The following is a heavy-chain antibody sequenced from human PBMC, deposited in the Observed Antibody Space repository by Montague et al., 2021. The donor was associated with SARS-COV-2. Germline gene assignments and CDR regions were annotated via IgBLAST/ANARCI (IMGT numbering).Heavy chain of an antibody. CDR2: IFSSGST. Sequence: SETLSLTCTVSGASINSNRHFWGWIRQAPGKGLEWIGSIFSSGSTYYTPSPETRVSISVDTSGNRLSLQLTSVTATDTAMYFCARAESYDSSGFLNDPFNFGGQGTMVTFPS. V-gene: IGHV4-39*02. CDR1: GASINSNRHF. D-gene: IGHD3-22*01. J-gene: IGHJ3*01. CDR3: ARAESYDSSGFLNDPFNF.